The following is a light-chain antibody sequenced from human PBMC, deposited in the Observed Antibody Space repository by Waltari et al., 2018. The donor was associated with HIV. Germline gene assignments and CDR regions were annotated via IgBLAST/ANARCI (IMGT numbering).Light chain of an antibody. CDR2: NTN. CDR3: ALYMGSGIWV. V-gene: IGLV8-61*01. J-gene: IGLJ3*02. CDR1: SRSVSAGHS. Sequence: QTVVHQEPSFSVSPGGTVTLTCGFTSRSVSAGHSPTWYPHTPGQAPRTLIYNTNTRSYGVPDRFSGSILGKKAALTITGAQAEDESDYHCALYMGSGIWVFGGGTKLTV.